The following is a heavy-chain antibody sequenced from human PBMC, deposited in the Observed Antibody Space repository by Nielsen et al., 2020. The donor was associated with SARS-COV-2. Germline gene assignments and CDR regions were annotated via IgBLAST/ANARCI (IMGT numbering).Heavy chain of an antibody. Sequence: GESLKISCAASGFTFSGSAMHWVRQASGKGLEWVGRIRSKANSYATAYAASVKGRFTISRDDSKNTAYLQMNSLKTEDTAVYYCTRPSNLEEQWLVPDYYYGMDVWGQGTTVTVSS. CDR1: GFTFSGSA. CDR3: TRPSNLEEQWLVPDYYYGMDV. D-gene: IGHD6-19*01. J-gene: IGHJ6*02. V-gene: IGHV3-73*01. CDR2: IRSKANSYAT.